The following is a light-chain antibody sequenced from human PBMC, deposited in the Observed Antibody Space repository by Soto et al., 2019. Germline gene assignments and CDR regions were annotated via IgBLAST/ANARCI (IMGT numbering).Light chain of an antibody. V-gene: IGLV2-14*01. Sequence: TQPASVSGSRGQSIPISCTGTISDVGGYNYVSWYQQLPGKAPKLMIYDVSDRPSGVSNRFSGSKSGNTASLTISGLQAGDEADYYCSSYTSSSLYVFGTGTKVTVL. CDR3: SSYTSSSLYV. CDR1: ISDVGGYNY. J-gene: IGLJ1*01. CDR2: DVS.